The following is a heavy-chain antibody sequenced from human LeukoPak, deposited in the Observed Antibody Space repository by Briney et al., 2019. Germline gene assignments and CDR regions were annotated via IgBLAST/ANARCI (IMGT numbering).Heavy chain of an antibody. Sequence: GGSLRLSCAASGFTFSSYWMSWVRQAPGKGLEWVANIKQDGSGKYYVDSVKGRFTISRDNAKNLLYLQMNSLRAEDTAVYYCARENYYGSGSYCFDYWGQGTLVTVSS. J-gene: IGHJ4*02. D-gene: IGHD3-10*01. CDR1: GFTFSSYW. CDR2: IKQDGSGK. V-gene: IGHV3-7*03. CDR3: ARENYYGSGSYCFDY.